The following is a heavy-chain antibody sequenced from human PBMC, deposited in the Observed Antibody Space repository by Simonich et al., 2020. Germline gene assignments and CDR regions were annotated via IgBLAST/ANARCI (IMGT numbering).Heavy chain of an antibody. CDR3: AREGRYCSGGSCYKGGHWFDP. CDR2: IKQDGSEK. V-gene: IGHV3-7*01. J-gene: IGHJ5*02. Sequence: EVQLVESGGGLVQPGGSLRLSCAASGFTFSSYWMSWVRQAPGKGREWVANIKQDGSEKYYVDSVKGRFTISRDNAKNSLYLQMNSLRAEDTAVYYCAREGRYCSGGSCYKGGHWFDPWGQGTLVTVSS. CDR1: GFTFSSYW. D-gene: IGHD2-15*01.